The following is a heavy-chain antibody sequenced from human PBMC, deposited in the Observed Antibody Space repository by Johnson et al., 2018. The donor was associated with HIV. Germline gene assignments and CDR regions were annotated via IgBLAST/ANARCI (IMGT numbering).Heavy chain of an antibody. CDR2: IKQDGSEK. Sequence: VQLVESGGGLVQPGGSLRLSCAASGFTFSSYWMSWVRQAPGKGLEWVANIKQDGSEKYYVDSVKGRFSISRDNAKNSLYLQINSVRAEETAVYYCAREAGGSYPDAFDFWGQGTMVTVSS. CDR1: GFTFSSYW. D-gene: IGHD1-26*01. J-gene: IGHJ3*01. V-gene: IGHV3-7*01. CDR3: AREAGGSYPDAFDF.